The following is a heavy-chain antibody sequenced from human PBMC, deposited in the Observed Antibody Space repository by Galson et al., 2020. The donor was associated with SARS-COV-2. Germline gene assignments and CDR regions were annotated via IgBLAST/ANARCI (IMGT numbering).Heavy chain of an antibody. CDR2: IDPRDSYS. CDR3: ARRYYYDSRRQYGGIWLDP. CDR1: GYSFTNYW. D-gene: IGHD1-26*01. J-gene: IGHJ5*02. V-gene: IGHV5-10-1*01. Sequence: HGESLKISCKASGYSFTNYWISWVRQLPGKGLEWMGRIDPRDSYSDYSPSFQGHVTLSIDKSTNSAYLQWSSLKVSDTAMYYCARRYYYDSRRQYGGIWLDPWGQGTLVTVSS.